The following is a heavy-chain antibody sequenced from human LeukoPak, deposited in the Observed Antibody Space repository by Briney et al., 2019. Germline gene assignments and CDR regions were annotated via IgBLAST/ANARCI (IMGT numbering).Heavy chain of an antibody. J-gene: IGHJ4*02. D-gene: IGHD3-3*01. V-gene: IGHV3-23*01. CDR2: ISGSGGST. CDR1: GFTFSSYA. CDR3: AKLGRPNYDFWRGYWGVSNDY. Sequence: PGGSLRLSCAASGFTFSSYAMSWVRQAPGKGLEWVSAISGSGGSTYYADSVKGRFTISRDNSKNTLYLQMNSLGAEDTAVYYCAKLGRPNYDFWRGYWGVSNDYWGQGTLVTVSS.